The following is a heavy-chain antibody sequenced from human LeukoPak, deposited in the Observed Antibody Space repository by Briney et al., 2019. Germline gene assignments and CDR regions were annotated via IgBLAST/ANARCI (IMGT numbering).Heavy chain of an antibody. Sequence: GGSLRLSCAASGFTFSSYWMYWVRQAPGKGLEWVANIKQDVSEKFYVDSVKGRFTISRDNAKNSLYLQMNSLRAEDTAVYYCAELGITMIGGVWGKGTTVTISS. CDR2: IKQDVSEK. J-gene: IGHJ6*04. CDR1: GFTFSSYW. V-gene: IGHV3-7*01. D-gene: IGHD3-10*02. CDR3: AELGITMIGGV.